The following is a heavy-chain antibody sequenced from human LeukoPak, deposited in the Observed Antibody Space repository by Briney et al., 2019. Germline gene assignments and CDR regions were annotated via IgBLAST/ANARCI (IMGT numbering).Heavy chain of an antibody. Sequence: ASVKVSCKASGYTFTGYYMHWVRQAPGQGLEWMGWINPNSGGTNYAQKFQGRVTMTRDTSISTAYMELSRLRSDDTAVYYCASLICSSTSCYGDFDYWGQGTLVTVSS. V-gene: IGHV1-2*02. D-gene: IGHD2-2*01. CDR1: GYTFTGYY. CDR2: INPNSGGT. J-gene: IGHJ4*02. CDR3: ASLICSSTSCYGDFDY.